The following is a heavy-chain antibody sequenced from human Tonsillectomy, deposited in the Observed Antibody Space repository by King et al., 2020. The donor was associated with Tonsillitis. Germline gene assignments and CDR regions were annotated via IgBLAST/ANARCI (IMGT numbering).Heavy chain of an antibody. CDR2: IKQVGSEK. D-gene: IGHD3-16*01. V-gene: IGHV3-7*03. CDR3: ATTSGPGGTFDF. J-gene: IGHJ3*01. Sequence: VQLVESGGGLFRPGGSRRLSVEAPGVSFVGYWRGGVGQTPEKGRGGWANIKQVGSEKYYVDPVRGRFTISRDNAKNSRYLHMNSLRAEDMAVYYCATTSGPGGTFDFWGQGTMVTVSS. CDR1: GVSFVGYW.